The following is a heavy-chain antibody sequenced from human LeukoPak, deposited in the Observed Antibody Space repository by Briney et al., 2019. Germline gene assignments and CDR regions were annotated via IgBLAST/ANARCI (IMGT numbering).Heavy chain of an antibody. CDR3: ARDGYSSSWYPSPIYYYYYGMDV. J-gene: IGHJ6*02. CDR2: ISAYNGNT. V-gene: IGHV1-18*04. CDR1: GYTFTGYY. D-gene: IGHD6-13*01. Sequence: ASVKVSCKASGYTFTGYYMHWVRQAPGQGLEWMGWISAYNGNTNYAQKLQGRVTMTTDTSTSTAYMELRSLRSDDTAVYYCARDGYSSSWYPSPIYYYYYGMDVWGQGTTVTVSS.